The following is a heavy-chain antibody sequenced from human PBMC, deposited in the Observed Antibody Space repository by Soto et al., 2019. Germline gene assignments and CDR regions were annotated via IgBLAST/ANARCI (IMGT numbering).Heavy chain of an antibody. V-gene: IGHV2-5*02. Sequence: GSGPTLVNPTETLTLTCTFSGFSITTYGVGVGWIRQPPGKALEWLAFAYWDDDNRYNPSLKSRLTVAKDSSKTLVVLLMTNMDPVDTATYYCAHRRGGYNWDDGYFDYWGQGTLVTVSS. CDR1: GFSITTYGVG. D-gene: IGHD1-20*01. CDR2: AYWDDDN. CDR3: AHRRGGYNWDDGYFDY. J-gene: IGHJ4*02.